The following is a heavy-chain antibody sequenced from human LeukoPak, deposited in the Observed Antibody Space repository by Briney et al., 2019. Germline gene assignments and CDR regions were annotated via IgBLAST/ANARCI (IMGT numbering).Heavy chain of an antibody. V-gene: IGHV4-59*11. J-gene: IGHJ6*02. CDR3: ARLSRIATAGAYSYHSLDI. CDR1: GGSINDHS. Sequence: SQTLSLTCTVSGGSINDHSWCWIRQPPGRGREWIGCVYYTGSGEYNASLKSRLTISTDTSNNQLSLKVTSVTAADTAIYSCARLSRIATAGAYSYHSLDIWGQGTTVTVSS. D-gene: IGHD6-13*01. CDR2: VYYTGSG.